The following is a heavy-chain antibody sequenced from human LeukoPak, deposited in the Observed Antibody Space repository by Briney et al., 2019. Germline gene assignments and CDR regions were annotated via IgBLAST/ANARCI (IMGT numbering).Heavy chain of an antibody. D-gene: IGHD6-19*01. CDR1: GYTFTGYD. Sequence: ASVRVSCKASGYTFTGYDMHWMRQAPGQGLEWMGWINPNSGGTNYAQKFQGRVTMTRDSSISTAYMELSRLRSDDTAVYYCAREAGYSSGLDYWGQGTLVTVSS. CDR2: INPNSGGT. CDR3: AREAGYSSGLDY. V-gene: IGHV1-2*02. J-gene: IGHJ4*02.